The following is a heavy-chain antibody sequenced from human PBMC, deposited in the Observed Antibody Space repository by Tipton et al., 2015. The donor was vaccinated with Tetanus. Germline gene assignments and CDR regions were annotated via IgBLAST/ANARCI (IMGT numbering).Heavy chain of an antibody. Sequence: QSGAEVKKPGASVKVSCKASGYTFTSYAMHWVRQAPGQRLEWMGWINAGNGNTKHSQKFQGRVTITRDTSASTAYMELSSLRSEDTAVYYCASESSFNGMDVWGQGTTVTVSS. D-gene: IGHD6-6*01. CDR3: ASESSFNGMDV. CDR1: GYTFTSYA. CDR2: INAGNGNT. V-gene: IGHV1-3*01. J-gene: IGHJ6*02.